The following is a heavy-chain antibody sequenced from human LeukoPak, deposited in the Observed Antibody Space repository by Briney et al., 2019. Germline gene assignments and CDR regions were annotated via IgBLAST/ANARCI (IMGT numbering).Heavy chain of an antibody. CDR3: ARDLGEMATIFDY. J-gene: IGHJ4*02. V-gene: IGHV3-66*01. CDR2: IYSGGST. Sequence: GGSLRLSCAASGFTVSSNYMSWVRQAPGKGLEWVSVIYSGGSTYYADSVKGRFTISRDNAKNSLYLQMNSLRAEDTAVYYCARDLGEMATIFDYWGQGTLVTVSS. CDR1: GFTVSSNY. D-gene: IGHD5-24*01.